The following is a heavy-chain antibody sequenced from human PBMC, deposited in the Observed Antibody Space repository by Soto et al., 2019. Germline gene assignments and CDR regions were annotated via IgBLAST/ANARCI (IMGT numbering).Heavy chain of an antibody. Sequence: GESLKISCKGSGYSFTSYWIGWVRQMPGKGLEWMGIIYPGDSDTRYSPSFQGQVTISADKSISTAYLQWSSLKASDTAMYYCARPNRRVTYYDILTGYSLYYWGQGTLVTVSS. CDR3: ARPNRRVTYYDILTGYSLYY. CDR2: IYPGDSDT. V-gene: IGHV5-51*01. D-gene: IGHD3-9*01. J-gene: IGHJ4*02. CDR1: GYSFTSYW.